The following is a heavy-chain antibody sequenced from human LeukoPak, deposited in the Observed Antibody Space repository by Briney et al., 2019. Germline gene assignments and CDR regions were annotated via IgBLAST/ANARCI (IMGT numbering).Heavy chain of an antibody. CDR2: INPNSGGT. CDR1: GYTFTGYY. Sequence: ALVKVSCKASGYTFTGYYMHWVRQAPGQGLEWMGWINPNSGGTNYAQKFQGRVTMTRDTSISTAYMELSRLRSDDTAVYYCARDPLKYSNYYYYYGMDVWGQGTTVTVSS. V-gene: IGHV1-2*02. J-gene: IGHJ6*02. D-gene: IGHD4-11*01. CDR3: ARDPLKYSNYYYYYGMDV.